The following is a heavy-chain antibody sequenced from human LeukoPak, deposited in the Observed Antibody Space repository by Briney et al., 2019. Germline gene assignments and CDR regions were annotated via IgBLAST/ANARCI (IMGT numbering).Heavy chain of an antibody. V-gene: IGHV1-2*02. D-gene: IGHD4-23*01. J-gene: IGHJ4*02. CDR1: GYTFTDYY. CDR3: ARALDFGGNGYYFDY. CDR2: INPNRGGT. Sequence: ASVKVSCKASGYTFTDYYLHWVRQAPGQGLEWMGWINPNRGGTTYAQKFQGRVTMARDTSITTAYMELSRLRSDDTAMYYGARALDFGGNGYYFDYWGQGTLVTVSS.